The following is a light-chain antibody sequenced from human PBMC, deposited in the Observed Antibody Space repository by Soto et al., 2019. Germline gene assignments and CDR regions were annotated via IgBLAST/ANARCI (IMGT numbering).Light chain of an antibody. CDR2: AAS. J-gene: IGKJ1*01. V-gene: IGKV1-27*01. CDR3: QKYNSAPWT. Sequence: DIQKTQSPSSLSASVGDRVTITCRARQGISNFLAWHQQKPGKVPKLLIYAASTLQSGVPSRFSGSGSGTDFTLTITSLQPEDVATYYCQKYNSAPWTFGQGTKVEIK. CDR1: QGISNF.